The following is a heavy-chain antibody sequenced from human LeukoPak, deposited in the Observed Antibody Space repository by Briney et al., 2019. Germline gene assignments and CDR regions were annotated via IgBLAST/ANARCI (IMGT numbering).Heavy chain of an antibody. Sequence: SETLSLTCTVSGGSISSGGYYWSWIRQHPGKGLEWIGYIYYSGSTYYNPPLKSRVTISVDTSKNQFSLKLSSVTAADTAVYYCAREPTGYSPNWFDPWGQGTLVTVSS. CDR2: IYYSGST. CDR3: AREPTGYSPNWFDP. V-gene: IGHV4-31*03. CDR1: GGSISSGGYY. J-gene: IGHJ5*02. D-gene: IGHD3-9*01.